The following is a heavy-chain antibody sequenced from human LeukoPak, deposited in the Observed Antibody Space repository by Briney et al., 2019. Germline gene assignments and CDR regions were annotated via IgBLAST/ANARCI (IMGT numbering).Heavy chain of an antibody. CDR2: IIPIFGTA. Sequence: ASVKVSCKASGGTFSSYAISWVRQAPGQGLEWMGGIIPIFGTANYAQKFQGRVTITTDESTSTAYMELSGLRSEDTAVYYCARGGVCGGDCYPNAFDIWGQGTMVTVSS. J-gene: IGHJ3*02. D-gene: IGHD2-21*02. CDR1: GGTFSSYA. V-gene: IGHV1-69*05. CDR3: ARGGVCGGDCYPNAFDI.